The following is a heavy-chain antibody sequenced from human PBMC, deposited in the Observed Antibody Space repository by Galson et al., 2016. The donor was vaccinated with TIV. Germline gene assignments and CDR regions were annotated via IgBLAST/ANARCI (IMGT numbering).Heavy chain of an antibody. CDR2: IYSDGHT. Sequence: LRLSCAASGFAVNSNYMSWVRQAPGEGLAWVSLIYSDGHTYYADSVKGRFTISRDNSKNTLFLQMNTLRAEDTAVYYCARVRDRGGYSYGDDAFDIWGQGTMVTVSS. D-gene: IGHD5-18*01. CDR1: GFAVNSNY. J-gene: IGHJ3*02. CDR3: ARVRDRGGYSYGDDAFDI. V-gene: IGHV3-53*01.